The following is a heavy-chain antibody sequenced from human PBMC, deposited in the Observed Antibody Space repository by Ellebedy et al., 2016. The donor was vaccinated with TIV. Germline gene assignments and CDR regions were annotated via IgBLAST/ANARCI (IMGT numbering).Heavy chain of an antibody. D-gene: IGHD1-26*01. Sequence: GESLKISCAASGFTFRSYEMNWVRLTPGKGLEWVSYISDSGATTSYADFVKGRFIVSRDNAKNSLYLEMNSLRAEDTAVYYCARTPPGSYGRAYYFDYWGQGTLVTVSS. CDR2: ISDSGATT. J-gene: IGHJ4*02. V-gene: IGHV3-48*03. CDR1: GFTFRSYE. CDR3: ARTPPGSYGRAYYFDY.